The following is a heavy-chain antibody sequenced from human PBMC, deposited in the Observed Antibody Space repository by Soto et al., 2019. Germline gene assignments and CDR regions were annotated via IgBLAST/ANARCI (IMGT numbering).Heavy chain of an antibody. Sequence: QVQLVESGGGVVQPGRSLRLSCAASVFTFSSYGMHWVRQAPGKGLEWVALISYEGSNKDYVASVKGRFTISRDNPKNTLYLEMNSLRDEDTAVYYCAKDFAIFGVAGDSYGVDVWGQGTSVTVSS. CDR3: AKDFAIFGVAGDSYGVDV. CDR2: ISYEGSNK. CDR1: VFTFSSYG. J-gene: IGHJ6*02. D-gene: IGHD3-3*01. V-gene: IGHV3-30*18.